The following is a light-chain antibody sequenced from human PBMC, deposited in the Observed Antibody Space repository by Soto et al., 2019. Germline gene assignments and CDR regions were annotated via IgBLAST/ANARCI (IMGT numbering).Light chain of an antibody. V-gene: IGKV1-33*01. J-gene: IGKJ3*01. CDR1: QDISNY. CDR2: DAS. Sequence: DIQMTQSPYSLSASVGDRVTITCPASQDISNYLNWYQQKPGKAPKLLIYDASNLETGVPSRFSGSGSVTYFTFTISCHHPEEITPYYCQLYDNRPYPFCPGTKEDIK. CDR3: QLYDNRPYP.